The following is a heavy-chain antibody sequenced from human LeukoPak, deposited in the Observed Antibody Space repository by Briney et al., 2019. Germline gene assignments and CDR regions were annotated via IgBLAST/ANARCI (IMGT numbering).Heavy chain of an antibody. D-gene: IGHD6-6*01. CDR2: MWYDGSNK. CDR1: GFTFNSYG. CDR3: ANLHTMSSSVP. J-gene: IGHJ4*02. Sequence: PGGSLRLSCAASGFTFNSYGMHWVRQAPGKGLEWVAVMWYDGSNKYYADSVKGRFTISRDGSKNTLYLQMNSLRAEDTAVYYCANLHTMSSSVPWGQGTLVTVSS. V-gene: IGHV3-33*03.